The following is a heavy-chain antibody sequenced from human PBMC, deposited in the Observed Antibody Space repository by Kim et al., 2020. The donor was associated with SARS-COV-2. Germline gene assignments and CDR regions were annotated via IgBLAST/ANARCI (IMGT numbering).Heavy chain of an antibody. CDR1: GFIFSSYA. J-gene: IGHJ2*01. D-gene: IGHD2-2*01. CDR2: ISSNGGST. Sequence: GGSLRLSCAASGFIFSSYAMHWVRQAPGKGLEYVSAISSNGGSTYYANSVKGRFTISRDNSKNTLYLQMGSLRAEDMAVYYCARTNIVVVHDASCYFDL. CDR3: ARTNIVVVHDASCYFDL. V-gene: IGHV3-64*01.